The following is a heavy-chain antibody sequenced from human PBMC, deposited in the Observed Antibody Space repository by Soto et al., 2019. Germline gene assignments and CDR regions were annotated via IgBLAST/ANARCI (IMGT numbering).Heavy chain of an antibody. CDR3: ARHNTAAAGHNWFDP. J-gene: IGHJ5*02. V-gene: IGHV5-51*01. D-gene: IGHD6-13*01. CDR2: IYPGDSDT. CDR1: GYSFTSYW. Sequence: GESLKISCKGSGYSFTSYWIGWVRQMPGKGLEWMGIIYPGDSDTRYSPSFQGQVTISADKSISTAYLQWSSLKASDTAMYYCARHNTAAAGHNWFDPWGQGTLVTVSS.